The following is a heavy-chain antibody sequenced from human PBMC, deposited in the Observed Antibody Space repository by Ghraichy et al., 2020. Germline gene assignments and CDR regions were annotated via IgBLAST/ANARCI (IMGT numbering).Heavy chain of an antibody. D-gene: IGHD6-19*01. J-gene: IGHJ4*01. CDR1: GFSFSAHA. Sequence: GGSLRLSCAPSGFSFSAHAMSWVRQAPDKGLEWVSAISDSGRSTYYADSVMGRFTISRDNSANTLFLQMNSLRADDTAVYHCAKTGVSGWSYFDFWGRGTLVIVSS. CDR2: ISDSGRST. CDR3: AKTGVSGWSYFDF. V-gene: IGHV3-23*01.